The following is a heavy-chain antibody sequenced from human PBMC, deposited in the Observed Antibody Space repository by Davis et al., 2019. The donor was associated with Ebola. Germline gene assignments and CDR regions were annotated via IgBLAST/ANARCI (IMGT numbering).Heavy chain of an antibody. CDR1: GFTFDDYA. CDR3: AKDIGDIVVVEGRGDYGGGFDY. CDR2: FSWNSGSI. J-gene: IGHJ4*02. V-gene: IGHV3-9*01. D-gene: IGHD2-15*01. Sequence: SLKIPCAASGFTFDDYAMHWVRHALGKGLEWVSGFSWNSGSIGYADSVKGRFTISIDNSKNSLYLQMNSLRTEDTALYYCAKDIGDIVVVEGRGDYGGGFDYWGQGTLVTVSS.